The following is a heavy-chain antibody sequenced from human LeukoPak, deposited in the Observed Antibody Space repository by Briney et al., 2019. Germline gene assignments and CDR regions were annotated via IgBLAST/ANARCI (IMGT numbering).Heavy chain of an antibody. J-gene: IGHJ5*02. CDR3: ARAGSYGLGSYYIIRSNNWFDP. Sequence: SETLSLTCAVYGGSFSGYYWSWIRQPPGKGLEWIGEINHSGSTNYNPSLKSRVTISVDTSKNQFSLKLSSVTAADTAVYYCARAGSYGLGSYYIIRSNNWFDPWGQGTLVTVSS. D-gene: IGHD3-10*01. CDR1: GGSFSGYY. CDR2: INHSGST. V-gene: IGHV4-34*01.